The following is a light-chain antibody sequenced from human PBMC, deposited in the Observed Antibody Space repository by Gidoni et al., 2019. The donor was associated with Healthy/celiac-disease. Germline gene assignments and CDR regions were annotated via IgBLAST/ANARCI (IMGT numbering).Light chain of an antibody. CDR1: KLGDKY. Sequence: SYELTQPPSVSVSLGQTASITCSGDKLGDKYACWYQQKPGQSPVLVIYQDSKRPSGIPERFSGSNSGNTATLTISGTQARDEADYYCQAWDSSTAVVFGGGTKLTVL. J-gene: IGLJ2*01. CDR3: QAWDSSTAVV. CDR2: QDS. V-gene: IGLV3-1*01.